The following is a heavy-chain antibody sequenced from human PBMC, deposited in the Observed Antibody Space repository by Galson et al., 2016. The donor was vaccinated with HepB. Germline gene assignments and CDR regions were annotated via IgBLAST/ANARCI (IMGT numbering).Heavy chain of an antibody. V-gene: IGHV4-59*03. D-gene: IGHD5-24*01. CDR1: GGSISGYY. CDR3: AAGYNWDY. J-gene: IGHJ4*02. CDR2: TYYSGGT. Sequence: SETLSLTCTVSGGSISGYYCSWIRQPPGKGLEWIGYTYYSGGTNYNPSLKSRVTISTDTSKNQVSLILTSVNAADTAVYFCAAGYNWDYWGGGILVTVSS.